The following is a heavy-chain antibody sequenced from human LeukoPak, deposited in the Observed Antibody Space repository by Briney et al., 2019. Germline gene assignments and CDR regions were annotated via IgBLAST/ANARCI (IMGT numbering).Heavy chain of an antibody. V-gene: IGHV3-48*01. CDR3: ARDPRGYCSGGSCHKPYYFDY. CDR1: GFTFSTYS. J-gene: IGHJ4*02. D-gene: IGHD2-15*01. CDR2: ISSSSSII. Sequence: QSGGSLRLSCAASGFTFSTYSMNWVRQAPGKGLEWVSYISSSSSIIYYADSVKGRFTISSDNAKNSLYLQMNSLRAEDTAVYYCARDPRGYCSGGSCHKPYYFDYWGQGTLVTVSS.